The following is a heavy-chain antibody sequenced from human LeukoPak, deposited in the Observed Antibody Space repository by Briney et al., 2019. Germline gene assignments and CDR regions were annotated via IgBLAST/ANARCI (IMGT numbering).Heavy chain of an antibody. Sequence: SESLSLTCAVYGGSFSGYYWSWIRQPPGKGLEWIGEINHSGSTTYNPSLKSRVTISGDTSKNQFSLKLSSVTAEDTTVYYCAIWFVELATDYWGQGTLVTVSS. CDR2: INHSGST. CDR3: AIWFVELATDY. CDR1: GGSFSGYY. V-gene: IGHV4-34*01. D-gene: IGHD3-10*01. J-gene: IGHJ4*02.